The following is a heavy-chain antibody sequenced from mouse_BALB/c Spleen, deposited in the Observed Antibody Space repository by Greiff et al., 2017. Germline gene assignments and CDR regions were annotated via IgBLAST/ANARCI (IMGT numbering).Heavy chain of an antibody. Sequence: EVQLQQSGAELVKPGASVKLSCTASGFNIKDTYMHWVKQRPEQGLEWIGRIDPANGNTKYDPKFQGKATITADTSSNTAYLQLSSLTSEDTAVYYCARLMITGAMDYWGQGTSVTVSS. D-gene: IGHD2-4*01. CDR3: ARLMITGAMDY. CDR1: GFNIKDTY. V-gene: IGHV14-3*02. J-gene: IGHJ4*01. CDR2: IDPANGNT.